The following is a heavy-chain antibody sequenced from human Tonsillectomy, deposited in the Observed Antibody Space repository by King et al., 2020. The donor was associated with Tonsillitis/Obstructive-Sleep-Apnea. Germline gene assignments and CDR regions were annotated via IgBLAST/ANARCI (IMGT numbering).Heavy chain of an antibody. Sequence: QVQLVESGGGVVQPGRSLRLSCAASGFTFSSYVMHWVRQGPGKGLEWVAVISNDGTNKYHADYVKGRFTISRDNSKNTLYLQMNSLRAEDTAVYYCARDYRGDRGAFDIWGQGTMVTVSS. CDR3: ARDYRGDRGAFDI. V-gene: IGHV3-30*04. CDR2: ISNDGTNK. CDR1: GFTFSSYV. J-gene: IGHJ3*02. D-gene: IGHD3-10*01.